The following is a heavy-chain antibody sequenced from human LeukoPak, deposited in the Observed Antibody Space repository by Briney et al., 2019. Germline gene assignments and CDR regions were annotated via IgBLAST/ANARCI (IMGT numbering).Heavy chain of an antibody. V-gene: IGHV4-59*01. CDR3: TRGAGWLIDY. CDR1: GGSISSYY. J-gene: IGHJ4*02. Sequence: SETLSLTCTVSGGSISSYYWSWIRQPPGKGLEWIGYIYYSGDTNYNPSLKSQVTISIDTSKNQFSLKLNSVTAADTAVYYCTRGAGWLIDYWGQGILVTVSS. D-gene: IGHD3-16*01. CDR2: IYYSGDT.